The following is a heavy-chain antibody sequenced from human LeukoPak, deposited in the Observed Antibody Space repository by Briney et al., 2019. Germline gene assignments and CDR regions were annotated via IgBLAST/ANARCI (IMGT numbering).Heavy chain of an antibody. V-gene: IGHV4-38-2*02. CDR1: HYSIXSGXY. Sequence: LXLTXTVSHYSIXSGXYWGWIRQPPGXRLXXIASIHSSGTTYYNPTLKSRLTISVDTSKNQISLNLTSVTAADAAVYYCARDLGYDGFDWAPWGQGTLVTVS. CDR2: IHSSGTT. D-gene: IGHD5-12*01. CDR3: ARDLGYDGFDWAP. J-gene: IGHJ5*02.